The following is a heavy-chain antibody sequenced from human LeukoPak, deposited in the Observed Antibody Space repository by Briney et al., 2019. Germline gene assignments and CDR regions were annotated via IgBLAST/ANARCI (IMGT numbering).Heavy chain of an antibody. D-gene: IGHD4-11*01. V-gene: IGHV3-48*01. J-gene: IGHJ6*02. CDR1: GFTFSSYS. Sequence: GSLRLSCAASGFTFSSYSMNWVRQAPGKGLEWVSYISSSSSTIYYADSVKGRFTIPRDNAKNSLYLQMNSLRAEDTAVYYCARDSTTVTTGDYYGMDVWGQGTTVTVSS. CDR3: ARDSTTVTTGDYYGMDV. CDR2: ISSSSSTI.